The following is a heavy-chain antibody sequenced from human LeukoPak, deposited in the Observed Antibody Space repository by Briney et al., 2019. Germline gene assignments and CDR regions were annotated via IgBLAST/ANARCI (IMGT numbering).Heavy chain of an antibody. D-gene: IGHD4-17*01. J-gene: IGHJ4*02. CDR3: ARDPGAYGDGCDY. CDR1: GYTFTSYY. CDR2: INPSGGST. Sequence: ASVKVSCKASGYTFTSYYMHWVRQAPGQGLEWMGLINPSGGSTSYAQKFQGRVTMTTDTSTGTAYMELRSLRSDDTAVYYCARDPGAYGDGCDYWGQGTLVTVSS. V-gene: IGHV1-46*01.